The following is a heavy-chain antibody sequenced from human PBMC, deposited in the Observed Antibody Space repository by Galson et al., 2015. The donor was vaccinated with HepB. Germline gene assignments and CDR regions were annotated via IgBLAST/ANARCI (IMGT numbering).Heavy chain of an antibody. CDR3: ARDRNYCSSPIYYDVFDI. Sequence: SLRLSCAASGFTFSDYYMSWIRQPPGKGLEWVSYISESSSYANYADSVKGRFTISRDNDKNSLYLQMNSLRAEDTAVYYCARDRNYCSSPIYYDVFDIWGQGTMVTVSS. CDR1: GFTFSDYY. CDR2: ISESSSYA. J-gene: IGHJ3*02. D-gene: IGHD2-2*01. V-gene: IGHV3-11*06.